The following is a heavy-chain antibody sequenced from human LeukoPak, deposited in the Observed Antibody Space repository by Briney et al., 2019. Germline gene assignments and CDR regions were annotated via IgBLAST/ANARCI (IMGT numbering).Heavy chain of an antibody. CDR1: GGTFSSYA. D-gene: IGHD5-24*01. J-gene: IGHJ2*01. CDR2: IIPILGTA. Sequence: SVKVSCKASGGTFSSYAISWVRQAPGQGLEWMGGIIPILGTANYAQKFQGRVTITADESTSTAYMELSSLRSEDTAVYYCARERVEMATPRDDWYFDLWGRGTLVTVSS. CDR3: ARERVEMATPRDDWYFDL. V-gene: IGHV1-69*13.